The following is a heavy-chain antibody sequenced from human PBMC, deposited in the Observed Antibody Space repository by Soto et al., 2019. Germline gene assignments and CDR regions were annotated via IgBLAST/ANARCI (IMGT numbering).Heavy chain of an antibody. D-gene: IGHD1-7*01. CDR2: ISYDGSNK. Sequence: GGSLRLSCAASGFTFSSYGMHWARQAPGKGLEWVAVISYDGSNKYYADSVKGRFTISRDNSKNTLYLQMNSLRAEDTAVYYCAKVITSWNWNYAAPVYYYYGMDVWGQGTTVTVSS. V-gene: IGHV3-30*18. CDR3: AKVITSWNWNYAAPVYYYYGMDV. J-gene: IGHJ6*02. CDR1: GFTFSSYG.